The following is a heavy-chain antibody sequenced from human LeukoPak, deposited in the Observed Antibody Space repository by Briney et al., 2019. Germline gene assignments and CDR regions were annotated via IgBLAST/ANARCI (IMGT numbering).Heavy chain of an antibody. CDR2: ISSTSSYI. D-gene: IGHD2-2*01. Sequence: GGSLRLSCAASGFTFSTYSMNWVRQAPGKGLEWVSSISSTSSYIYYADSVKGRFTISRDNAKNSLYLQMNSLRAEDTAVYYCARASDCSSTSCWETDYWGQGTLVTVSS. CDR1: GFTFSTYS. CDR3: ARASDCSSTSCWETDY. V-gene: IGHV3-21*01. J-gene: IGHJ4*02.